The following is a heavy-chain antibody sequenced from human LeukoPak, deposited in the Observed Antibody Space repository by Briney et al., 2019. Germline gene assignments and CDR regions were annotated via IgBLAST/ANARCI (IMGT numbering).Heavy chain of an antibody. CDR1: GFTFSSYA. D-gene: IGHD2-15*01. CDR3: AKDSCSGGSCFDY. CDR2: ISGSGGST. J-gene: IGHJ4*02. Sequence: PGGSLRLSCAASGFTFSSYAMSWVRQAPGKGLEWVSAISGSGGSTYYADSVNGRFTISRDNSKNTLYLQMNSLRAEDTAVYYCAKDSCSGGSCFDYWGQGTLVTVSS. V-gene: IGHV3-23*01.